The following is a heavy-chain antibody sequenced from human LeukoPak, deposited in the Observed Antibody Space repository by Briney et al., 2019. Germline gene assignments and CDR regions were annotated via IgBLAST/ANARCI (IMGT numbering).Heavy chain of an antibody. CDR1: GFTFSSYA. J-gene: IGHJ4*02. V-gene: IGHV3-30*04. D-gene: IGHD1-26*01. Sequence: GGSLRLSCAASGFTFSSYAMHWVRQAPGKGLEWVAVISYDGGNKYYADSVKGRFTISRDNSKNSLYLQMNSLRTEDTALYYCAKDMGWYSGRKGIDYWGQGTLVTVSS. CDR2: ISYDGGNK. CDR3: AKDMGWYSGRKGIDY.